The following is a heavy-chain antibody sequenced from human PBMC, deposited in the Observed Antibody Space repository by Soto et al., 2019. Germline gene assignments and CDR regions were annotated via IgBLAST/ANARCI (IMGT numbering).Heavy chain of an antibody. CDR2: IYHSGST. CDR3: ARGPPSY. J-gene: IGHJ4*02. CDR1: GGSISSGGYS. Sequence: QLQLQESGSGLVKPSQTLSLTCAVSGGSISSGGYSWSWIRQPPGKGLEWIGYIYHSGSTYYNPYXXXGXXISVDRSKNQSPLKRSSVTAADTAVYYCARGPPSYWGQGTLVTVSS. V-gene: IGHV4-30-2*01.